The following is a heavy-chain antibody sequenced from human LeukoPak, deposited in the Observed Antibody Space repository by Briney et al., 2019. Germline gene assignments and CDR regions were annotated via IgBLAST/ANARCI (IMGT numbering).Heavy chain of an antibody. CDR2: INPSGGST. J-gene: IGHJ3*02. V-gene: IGHV1-46*01. CDR1: GYTFTSYY. Sequence: ASVKVSCKASGYTFTSYYIHWVRQAPGQGLEWMGLINPSGGSTNYAQKFQGRVTMTRDTSISTAYMELSSLRSEDTAVYYCAGYRYYYDTESAFDIWGQGTMVTVSS. CDR3: AGYRYYYDTESAFDI. D-gene: IGHD3-22*01.